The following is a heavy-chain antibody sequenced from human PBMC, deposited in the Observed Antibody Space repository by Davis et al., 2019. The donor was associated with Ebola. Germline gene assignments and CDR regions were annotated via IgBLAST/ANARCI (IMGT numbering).Heavy chain of an antibody. Sequence: GESLKISCKASGNNFASYWIGWVRQMPGKGLEWMGIIYAGDSDTRYSPSIQGQVIISADKSTSTAYLQWSSLKASDTAIYYCARAHSSSWFYGFDYWGQGTLVTVS. D-gene: IGHD6-13*01. J-gene: IGHJ4*02. CDR1: GNNFASYW. V-gene: IGHV5-51*01. CDR2: IYAGDSDT. CDR3: ARAHSSSWFYGFDY.